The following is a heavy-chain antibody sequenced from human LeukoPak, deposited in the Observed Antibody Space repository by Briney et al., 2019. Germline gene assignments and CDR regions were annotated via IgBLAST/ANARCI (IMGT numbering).Heavy chain of an antibody. J-gene: IGHJ4*02. CDR2: IGTAGDT. D-gene: IGHD3-10*01. CDR3: ARGQTMVRGVIISYPPDY. V-gene: IGHV3-13*01. Sequence: GGSLRLSCAASGFTFSSYDMHWVRQATGKGLEWVSAIGTAGDTYYPGSVKGRFTISRENAKNSLYLQMNSLRAGDTAVYYCARGQTMVRGVIISYPPDYWGQGTLVTVSS. CDR1: GFTFSSYD.